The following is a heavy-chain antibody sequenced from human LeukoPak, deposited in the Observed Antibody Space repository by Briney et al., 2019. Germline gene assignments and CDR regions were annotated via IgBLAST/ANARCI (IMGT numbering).Heavy chain of an antibody. D-gene: IGHD5-18*01. V-gene: IGHV3-9*01. CDR3: ARGGPHGGYSYGYPFDY. CDR1: GFTFDDYA. Sequence: GRSLRLSCAASGFTFDDYAMHWVRQAPGKGLEWVSGISWNSGSIGYADSVKGRFTISRDNAKNSLYLQMNSLRAEDTAVYYCARGGPHGGYSYGYPFDYWGQGTLVTVSS. J-gene: IGHJ4*02. CDR2: ISWNSGSI.